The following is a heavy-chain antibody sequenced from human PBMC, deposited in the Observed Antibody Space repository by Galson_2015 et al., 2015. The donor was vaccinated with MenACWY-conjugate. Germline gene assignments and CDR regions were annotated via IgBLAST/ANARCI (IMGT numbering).Heavy chain of an antibody. CDR2: ICYSGST. J-gene: IGHJ4*02. Sequence: LSLTCTVSGGSISSNSYYWGWIRQPPGKGLEWIGSICYSGSTYNNPSLKSRVTISVDTSKNRFSLKLSSVTAADTAVYYCARHHYGSGSYYYDVIDYWGQGTLVTVSS. D-gene: IGHD3-10*01. V-gene: IGHV4-39*01. CDR3: ARHHYGSGSYYYDVIDY. CDR1: GGSISSNSYY.